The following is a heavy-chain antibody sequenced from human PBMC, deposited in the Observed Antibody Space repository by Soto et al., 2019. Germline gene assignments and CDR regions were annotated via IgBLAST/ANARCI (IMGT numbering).Heavy chain of an antibody. CDR3: ATPLSRSSSWYCDFEY. CDR2: ISGSGGST. CDR1: GFTFSSYA. D-gene: IGHD6-13*01. V-gene: IGHV3-23*01. J-gene: IGHJ4*02. Sequence: GGSLRLSCAASGFTFSSYAMSWVRQAPGKGLEWVSAISGSGGSTYYADSVKGRFTISRDNSKNTLYLQVNSLRAEDTAVYYCATPLSRSSSWYCDFEYWGQGTLVTVSS.